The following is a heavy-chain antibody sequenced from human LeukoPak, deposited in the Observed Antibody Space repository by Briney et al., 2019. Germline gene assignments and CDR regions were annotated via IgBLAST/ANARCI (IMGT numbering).Heavy chain of an antibody. D-gene: IGHD1-7*01. J-gene: IGHJ4*02. CDR1: GGSISGCY. CDR3: ARTRTYLDY. V-gene: IGHV4-59*01. Sequence: PSETLSLTCIVSGGSISGCYWSWIRQPPGRGLEWIGYISDTGTSIYNPSLKNRLSMLVDTSKNHFYLNLTSVTAADTAIYYCARTRTYLDYWGQGALVTVSS. CDR2: ISDTGTS.